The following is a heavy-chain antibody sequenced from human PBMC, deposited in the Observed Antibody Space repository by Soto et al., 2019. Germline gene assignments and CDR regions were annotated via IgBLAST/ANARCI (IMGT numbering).Heavy chain of an antibody. CDR3: ARDRFVAVTTDGDAFDI. CDR1: GYTFTSYG. J-gene: IGHJ3*02. Sequence: ASLKVSCKASGYTFTSYGISWVRQAPGQGLEWMGWISAYNGNTNYAQKLQGRVTMTTDTSTSTAYMELRSLRSDDTAVYYCARDRFVAVTTDGDAFDIWGQGTMVTVSS. CDR2: ISAYNGNT. D-gene: IGHD4-17*01. V-gene: IGHV1-18*01.